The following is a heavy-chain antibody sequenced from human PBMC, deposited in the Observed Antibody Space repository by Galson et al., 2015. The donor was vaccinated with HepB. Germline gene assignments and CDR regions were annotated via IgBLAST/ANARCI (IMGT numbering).Heavy chain of an antibody. D-gene: IGHD5-12*01. Sequence: SLRLSCVASGFTFSSYGMHWVRQAPGKGLEWVAFIRYDGSNKYYADSVKGRFTISRDNSKNTLYLQMNSLRAEDTAVYYCAKGYSGYDSTFDYWGQGTLVTVSS. J-gene: IGHJ4*02. V-gene: IGHV3-30*02. CDR1: GFTFSSYG. CDR2: IRYDGSNK. CDR3: AKGYSGYDSTFDY.